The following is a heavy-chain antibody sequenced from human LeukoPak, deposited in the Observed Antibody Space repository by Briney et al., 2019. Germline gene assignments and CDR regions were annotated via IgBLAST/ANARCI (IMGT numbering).Heavy chain of an antibody. CDR3: ARGAAPATTRANWFDP. V-gene: IGHV4-34*01. CDR1: GGYFSGYY. Sequence: SETLALTCAVYGGYFSGYYGSWIRQPPGKGREGIGEINHSGSTNYNPSLKSRGTISVDTSKNQFSLKLSSVTAADTAVYYCARGAAPATTRANWFDPWGQRTLVTVSS. CDR2: INHSGST. D-gene: IGHD4-17*01. J-gene: IGHJ5*02.